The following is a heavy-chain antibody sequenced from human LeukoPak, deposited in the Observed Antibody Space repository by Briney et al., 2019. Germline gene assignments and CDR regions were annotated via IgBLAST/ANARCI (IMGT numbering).Heavy chain of an antibody. CDR2: ISYDGSNK. V-gene: IGHV3-30-3*01. CDR1: GFTFSSYA. Sequence: GGSLRLSCAASGFTFSSYAMHWVRQAPGKGLEWVAVISYDGSNKYYADSVKGRFTISRDNSKNTLYLQMNSLRAEDTAVYYCARDPERYCSSTSCYSFDYWGQGTLVTVSS. J-gene: IGHJ4*02. D-gene: IGHD2-2*02. CDR3: ARDPERYCSSTSCYSFDY.